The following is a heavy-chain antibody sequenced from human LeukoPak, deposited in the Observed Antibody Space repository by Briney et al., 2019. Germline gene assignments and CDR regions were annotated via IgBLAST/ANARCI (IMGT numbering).Heavy chain of an antibody. Sequence: GASVKVSCKASGYTFTSYGISWVRQAPGQRLEWMGRISAYNGNTNYAQKLQGRVTMTTDTSTSTAYMELRSLRSDDTAVYYCASGASSWMYFQHWGQGTLVTVSS. CDR1: GYTFTSYG. CDR2: ISAYNGNT. J-gene: IGHJ1*01. D-gene: IGHD6-13*01. V-gene: IGHV1-18*01. CDR3: ASGASSWMYFQH.